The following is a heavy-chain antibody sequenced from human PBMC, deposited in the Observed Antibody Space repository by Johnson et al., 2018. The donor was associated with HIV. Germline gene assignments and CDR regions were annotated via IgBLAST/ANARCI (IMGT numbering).Heavy chain of an antibody. CDR1: GFTFSSYA. Sequence: QVQLVESGGGVVQPGRSLRLSCAASGFTFSSYAMHWVRQAPGKGLEWVAVISYDGSNKYYADSVKGRFTISRDNSKNTLYLQMSSLRAEDTAVYYCATDIVVVLALGGDAFDIWGQRTMVIVSS. V-gene: IGHV3-30*04. D-gene: IGHD2-2*01. CDR2: ISYDGSNK. CDR3: ATDIVVVLALGGDAFDI. J-gene: IGHJ3*02.